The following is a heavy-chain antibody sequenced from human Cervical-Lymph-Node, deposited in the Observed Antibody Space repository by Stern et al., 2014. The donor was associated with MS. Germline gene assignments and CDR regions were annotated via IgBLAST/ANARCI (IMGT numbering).Heavy chain of an antibody. CDR2: IYVRGHT. V-gene: IGHV4-61*02. CDR1: GVSITSSSFY. CDR3: ARQAGYYDNSAYYNY. D-gene: IGHD3-22*01. J-gene: IGHJ4*02. Sequence: QVQLQESGPGLVKPSQTLSLTCTVSGVSITSSSFYWTWIRQPAGTGLEWIGRIYVRGHTDYNPSLKGRVTMSLDASKNQFSLELTSVTADDTAVYYCARQAGYYDNSAYYNYWGQGTLVTVSS.